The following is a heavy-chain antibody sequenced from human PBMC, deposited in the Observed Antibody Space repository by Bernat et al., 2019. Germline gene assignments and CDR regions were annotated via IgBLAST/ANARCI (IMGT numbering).Heavy chain of an antibody. CDR2: AKNKRDRNTK. CDR3: TSSAVGTVFDF. J-gene: IGHJ4*02. CDR1: GFTFSDHH. V-gene: IGHV3-72*01. D-gene: IGHD6-13*01. Sequence: EVQLVESGGGLVQPGESLRLSCAASGFTFSDHHMDWVRQAPGKGMEWVGRAKNKRDRNTKEYTASVKGRFTISRDDSKNSLYLQMNNLRSEDTAIYYCTSSAVGTVFDFWGQGTLVTVSS.